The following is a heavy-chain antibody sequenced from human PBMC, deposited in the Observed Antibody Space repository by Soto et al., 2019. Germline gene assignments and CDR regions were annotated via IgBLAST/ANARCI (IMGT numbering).Heavy chain of an antibody. V-gene: IGHV1-3*01. D-gene: IGHD2-2*01. J-gene: IGHJ6*02. Sequence: ASVKVSCKASGYTFTSYAMHWVRQAPGQRLEWMGWINAGNGNTKYSQKFQGRVTITRDTSASTAYMELSSLRSEDTAVYYCARSLYCISTSCFDYYYYGMDVWGQGTTVTVSS. CDR1: GYTFTSYA. CDR2: INAGNGNT. CDR3: ARSLYCISTSCFDYYYYGMDV.